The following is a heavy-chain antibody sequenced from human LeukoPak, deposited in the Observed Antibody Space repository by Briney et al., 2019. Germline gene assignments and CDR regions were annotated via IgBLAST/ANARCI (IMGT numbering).Heavy chain of an antibody. CDR2: IYYSGST. CDR3: AREGGAAAAGNWFDP. Sequence: SETLSLTCTVSGGSISSSSYYWGWIRQPPGTGLEWIGSIYYSGSTYYNPSLKSRVTISVDTSKNQFSLKLSSVTAADTAVYYCAREGGAAAAGNWFDPWGQGTLVTVSS. J-gene: IGHJ5*02. V-gene: IGHV4-39*07. D-gene: IGHD6-13*01. CDR1: GGSISSSSYY.